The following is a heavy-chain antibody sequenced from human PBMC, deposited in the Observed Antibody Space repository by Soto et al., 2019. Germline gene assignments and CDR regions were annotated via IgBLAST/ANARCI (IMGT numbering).Heavy chain of an antibody. J-gene: IGHJ4*02. CDR3: ARLQTTGTTFGRIDY. CDR2: IYYSGST. Sequence: SLTCTVSGGSISSSSYYWGWIRQPPGKGLEWIGSIYYSGSTYYNPSLKSRVTISVDTSKNQFSLKLSSVTAADTAVYYFARLQTTGTTFGRIDYWGQGTLVTVSS. CDR1: GGSISSSSYY. D-gene: IGHD1-1*01. V-gene: IGHV4-39*01.